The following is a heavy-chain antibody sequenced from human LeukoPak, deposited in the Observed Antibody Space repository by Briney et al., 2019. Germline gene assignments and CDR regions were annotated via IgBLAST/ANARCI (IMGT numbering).Heavy chain of an antibody. CDR1: GFTFSDYY. Sequence: GGSLRLSCAASGFTFSDYYMSWIRQAPGKGLEWVSYISSSGSTIYYADSVKGRFTISRDKARTSLYLQMNSLIPAHQVVYYCARDYRAQLDYWGQGTLATVSS. CDR2: ISSSGSTI. D-gene: IGHD2-2*01. CDR3: ARDYRAQLDY. J-gene: IGHJ4*02. V-gene: IGHV3-11*04.